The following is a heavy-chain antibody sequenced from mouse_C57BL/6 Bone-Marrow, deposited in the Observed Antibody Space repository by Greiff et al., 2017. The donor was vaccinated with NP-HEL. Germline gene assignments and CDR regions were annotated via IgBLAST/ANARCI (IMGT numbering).Heavy chain of an antibody. V-gene: IGHV1-15*01. J-gene: IGHJ3*01. Sequence: QVHVKQSGAELVRPGASVTLSCKASGYTFTDYEMHWVKQTPVHGLEWIGAIDPETGGTAYNQKFKGKAILTADKSSSTAYMELRSLTSEDAAVYYCTRGQLRKFAYWGQGTLVTVSA. CDR2: IDPETGGT. D-gene: IGHD3-2*02. CDR1: GYTFTDYE. CDR3: TRGQLRKFAY.